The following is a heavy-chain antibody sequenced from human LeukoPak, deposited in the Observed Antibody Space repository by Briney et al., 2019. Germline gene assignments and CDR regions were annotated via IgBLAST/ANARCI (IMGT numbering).Heavy chain of an antibody. CDR3: AILVGATVH. CDR2: IKQDGSDK. Sequence: GGSLRLSCAASGFTFSSYWMTWVRQAPGKGLEWVANIKQDGSDKYYVDSVRGRFTVSRDNAKNSLYLQMNTLRAEDTAVYYCAILVGATVHWGQGTLVTVSS. D-gene: IGHD1-26*01. CDR1: GFTFSSYW. J-gene: IGHJ4*02. V-gene: IGHV3-7*03.